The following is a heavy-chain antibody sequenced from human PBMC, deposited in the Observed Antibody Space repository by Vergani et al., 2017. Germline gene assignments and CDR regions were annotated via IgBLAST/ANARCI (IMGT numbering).Heavy chain of an antibody. J-gene: IGHJ4*02. CDR3: ARSPGYYDSSGYWGGYYFDY. Sequence: EVQLLESGGGLVQPGGSLRLSCAASGFTFSSYEMNWVRQAPGKGLEWVSYISSSGSTIYYADSVKGRFTISRDNAKNSLYLQMNSLRAEDTAVYYCARSPGYYDSSGYWGGYYFDYWGQGTLVTVSS. CDR2: ISSSGSTI. D-gene: IGHD3-22*01. V-gene: IGHV3-48*03. CDR1: GFTFSSYE.